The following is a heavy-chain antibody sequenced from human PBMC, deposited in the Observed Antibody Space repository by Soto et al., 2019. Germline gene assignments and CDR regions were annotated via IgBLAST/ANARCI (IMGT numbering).Heavy chain of an antibody. Sequence: GGSLRLSCAASGFTFSSYWMHWVRQAPGNGLVWVSRINSDGSSTSYADSVKGRFTISRDNAKNTLYLQMNSLRAEDTAVYYCARDRGYCSSTSCSQFGYWGQGTLVTVSS. CDR2: INSDGSST. CDR3: ARDRGYCSSTSCSQFGY. CDR1: GFTFSSYW. D-gene: IGHD2-2*01. V-gene: IGHV3-74*01. J-gene: IGHJ4*02.